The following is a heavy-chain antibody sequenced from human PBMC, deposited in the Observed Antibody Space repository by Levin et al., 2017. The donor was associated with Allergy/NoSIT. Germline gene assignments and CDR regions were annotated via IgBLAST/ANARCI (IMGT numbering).Heavy chain of an antibody. CDR2: IFWDGDK. CDR1: GFSLTTSGLA. J-gene: IGHJ4*02. V-gene: IGHV2-5*02. Sequence: GSGPTLVKPTQTLTLTCSFSGFSLTTSGLAVGWVRQPPGEALEWLGFIFWDGDKRYRPSLKNRLTISMDTSKNQVFLTMTNVHPVDTGTYFCARKTDWAHFDSWGPGTVVTVSS. CDR3: ARKTDWAHFDS. D-gene: IGHD3-9*01.